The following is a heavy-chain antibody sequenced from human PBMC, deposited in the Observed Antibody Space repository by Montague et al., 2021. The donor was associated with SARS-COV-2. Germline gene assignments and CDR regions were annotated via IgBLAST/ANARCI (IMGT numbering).Heavy chain of an antibody. Sequence: PALVKPTQTLTLTCTFSGFSLSTSGMCVSWIRQPPGKALEWLALIYWDDAKYYSTSLKTRLTISKDTSKNQVVLTMTNMDPVDTATYYCARIWGATRGDAFDIWGQGTTVTVSS. J-gene: IGHJ3*02. CDR2: IYWDDAK. V-gene: IGHV2-70*01. CDR3: ARIWGATRGDAFDI. D-gene: IGHD1-26*01. CDR1: GFSLSTSGMC.